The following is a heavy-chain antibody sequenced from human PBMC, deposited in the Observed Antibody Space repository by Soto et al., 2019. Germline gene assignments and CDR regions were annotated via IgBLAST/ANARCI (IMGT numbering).Heavy chain of an antibody. CDR1: GFPFDDYG. Sequence: GGSLRLSCAASGFPFDDYGMTWVRQAPGKGLEWVAESYSSGGTEYSDSVKGRFAIFRDNSKSMLFLQMNSLRVEDTALYYCARDREPDGIWTFDSWGQGTLVIVSS. CDR3: ARDREPDGIWTFDS. J-gene: IGHJ4*02. V-gene: IGHV3-23*01. D-gene: IGHD2-15*01. CDR2: SYSSGGT.